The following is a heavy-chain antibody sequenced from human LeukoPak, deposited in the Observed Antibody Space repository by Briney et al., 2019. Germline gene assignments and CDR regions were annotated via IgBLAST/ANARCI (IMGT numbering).Heavy chain of an antibody. Sequence: PGESLKISCKGSGYGFTSYWIGWVRPMPGKGLEWMGIIYHGDSDTRYSPSFQGQVTISVDKSISTAYLQWSSLKASDTAMYYCARRSSSWPDAFDIWGQGTMVTVSS. D-gene: IGHD6-13*01. CDR3: ARRSSSWPDAFDI. CDR2: IYHGDSDT. V-gene: IGHV5-51*01. J-gene: IGHJ3*02. CDR1: GYGFTSYW.